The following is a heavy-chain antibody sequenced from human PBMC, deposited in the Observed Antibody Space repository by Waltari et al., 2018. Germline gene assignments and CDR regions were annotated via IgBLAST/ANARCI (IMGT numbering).Heavy chain of an antibody. V-gene: IGHV3-7*01. CDR1: GFTFDAYW. J-gene: IGHJ4*02. Sequence: EVQLVESGGGLVQPGGSLRLSCAASGFTFDAYWMTWVRQAPGKGLEWVANIKRDGTDKNYVDSVMGRFTIARDNPKNSLYLQMNSLRAEDTAVYYCARIVAARPGYYYDYWGQGTPVTVSS. CDR3: ARIVAARPGYYYDY. D-gene: IGHD1-26*01. CDR2: IKRDGTDK.